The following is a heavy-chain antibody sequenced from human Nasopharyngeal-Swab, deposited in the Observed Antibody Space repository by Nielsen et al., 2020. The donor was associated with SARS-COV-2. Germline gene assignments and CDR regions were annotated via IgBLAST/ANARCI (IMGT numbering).Heavy chain of an antibody. V-gene: IGHV3-21*01. CDR3: LRGDRRDY. J-gene: IGHJ4*02. CDR1: GFTFSSHS. CDR2: ISSSSTYI. Sequence: ESLKISCAASGFTFSSHSMNWVRQAPGKGLEWVSSISSSSTYIYYADSVKGRFTISRDNAKNSLYLEMNSLRAEDTAVYYCLRGDRRDYWGPGTLVSVSS. D-gene: IGHD3-22*01.